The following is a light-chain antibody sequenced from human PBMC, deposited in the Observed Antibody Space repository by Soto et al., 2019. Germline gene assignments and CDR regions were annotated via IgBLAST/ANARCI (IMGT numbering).Light chain of an antibody. V-gene: IGKV3-11*01. J-gene: IGKJ4*01. CDR2: AGS. Sequence: EIVLTQSPATLSSFPGDRVTLSCRASQYINTRLAWYQHKPGQAPRLLIHAGSTRANGIPARFTGSGSGTDFTLTISSLEPEDFAVYFCQQRAGWPPTFGGGTKVDIK. CDR1: QYINTR. CDR3: QQRAGWPPT.